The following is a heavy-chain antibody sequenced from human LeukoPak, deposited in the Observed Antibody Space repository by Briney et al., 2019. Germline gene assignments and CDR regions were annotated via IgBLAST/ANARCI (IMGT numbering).Heavy chain of an antibody. CDR3: ARDSDGVAGTRAYFQH. V-gene: IGHV3-23*01. J-gene: IGHJ1*01. CDR2: ISGSDGST. Sequence: GGSLRLSCAASGFTFSSYAMSWVRQAPGKGLEWVSGISGSDGSTNYADSVKGRFTISRNNAKNSLYLQMNSLRAEDTAVYYCARDSDGVAGTRAYFQHWGQGTLVTVSS. D-gene: IGHD6-19*01. CDR1: GFTFSSYA.